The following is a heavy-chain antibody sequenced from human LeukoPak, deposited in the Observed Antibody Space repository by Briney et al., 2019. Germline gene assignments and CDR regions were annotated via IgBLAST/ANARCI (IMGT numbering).Heavy chain of an antibody. V-gene: IGHV4-59*01. Sequence: SETLSLTCTVSGDSISSYYWSWTRQPPGKGLEWIGYIYYSGSSNYNPSLKGRVTISVDTSKNQVSLKLSSVTAADTAVYYCARAKKAVAGFFDYWGQGPLVTVSS. CDR2: IYYSGSS. CDR1: GDSISSYY. D-gene: IGHD6-19*01. CDR3: ARAKKAVAGFFDY. J-gene: IGHJ4*02.